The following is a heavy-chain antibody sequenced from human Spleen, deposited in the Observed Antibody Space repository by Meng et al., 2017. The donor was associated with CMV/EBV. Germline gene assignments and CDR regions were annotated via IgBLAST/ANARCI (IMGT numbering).Heavy chain of an antibody. V-gene: IGHV3-48*04. CDR2: ISSSSSTI. J-gene: IGHJ5*02. Sequence: GGSLRLSCAASGFTFSSYSMNWVRQAPGKGLEWVSYISSSSSTIYYADSVKGRFTISRDNAKNSLYLQMNSLGAEDTAVYYCARDQAGWFDPWGQGTLVTVSS. CDR1: GFTFSSYS. CDR3: ARDQAGWFDP.